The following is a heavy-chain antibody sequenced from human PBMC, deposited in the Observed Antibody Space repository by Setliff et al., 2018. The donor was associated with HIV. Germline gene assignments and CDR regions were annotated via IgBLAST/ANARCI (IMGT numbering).Heavy chain of an antibody. CDR1: GDSINSGGYY. V-gene: IGHV4-31*03. D-gene: IGHD3-16*01. J-gene: IGHJ3*01. CDR3: ARGGGIRDAFDV. Sequence: SETLSLTCTVSGDSINSGGYYWTWIRQHPGKGLEWNGYIYNSGNTSYNPSLKSRLTISLDTSKNQFSLKLSSVTAADTAVYYCARGGGIRDAFDVWGQGTLVTVSS. CDR2: IYNSGNT.